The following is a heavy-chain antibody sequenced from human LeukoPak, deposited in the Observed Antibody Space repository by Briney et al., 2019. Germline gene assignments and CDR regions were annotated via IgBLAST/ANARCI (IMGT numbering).Heavy chain of an antibody. CDR2: IYYSGST. CDR1: GGSFSGYY. CDR3: ARGFPGSGYFLYYFDY. V-gene: IGHV4-59*01. Sequence: SETLSLTCAVYGGSFSGYYWSWIRQPPGKGLEWIGYIYYSGSTNYNPSLKSRVTISVDTSKNQFSLKLSSVTAADTAVYYCARGFPGSGYFLYYFDYWGQGTLVTVSS. D-gene: IGHD3-22*01. J-gene: IGHJ4*02.